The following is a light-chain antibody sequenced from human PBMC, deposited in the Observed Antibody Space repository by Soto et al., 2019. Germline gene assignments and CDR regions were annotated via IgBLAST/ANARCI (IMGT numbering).Light chain of an antibody. CDR1: QSLLYSNGYNY. CDR3: MQALQTPIT. V-gene: IGKV2-28*01. CDR2: LGS. Sequence: EIAMTQSPLSLPVTPGEPASISCRSSQSLLYSNGYNYLDWYLQKPGQSPQLLIYLGSNRASGVPDRFSGSGTGTDFTLNISRVEADDVGVYYCMQALQTPITFGPGTKVDIK. J-gene: IGKJ3*01.